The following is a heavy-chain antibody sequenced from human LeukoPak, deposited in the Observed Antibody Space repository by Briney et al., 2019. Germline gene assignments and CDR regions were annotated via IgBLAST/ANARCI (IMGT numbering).Heavy chain of an antibody. Sequence: GGSLRLSCAASGFTFSSYSMNWVRQAPGKGLEWVSSISSSSSYIYYADSVKGRFTISRDNSKNTLYLQMNSLRAEDTAVYYCAKDLPVFSSSSAYNWFDPWGQGTLVTVSS. V-gene: IGHV3-21*04. D-gene: IGHD6-6*01. CDR3: AKDLPVFSSSSAYNWFDP. J-gene: IGHJ5*02. CDR2: ISSSSSYI. CDR1: GFTFSSYS.